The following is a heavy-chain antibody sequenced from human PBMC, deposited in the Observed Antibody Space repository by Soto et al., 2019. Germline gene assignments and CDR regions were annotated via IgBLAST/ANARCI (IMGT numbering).Heavy chain of an antibody. CDR1: GDSISGYY. J-gene: IGHJ4*02. CDR2: MYTSGIT. CDR3: ARDDKGVSAAMLY. V-gene: IGHV4-4*07. D-gene: IGHD2-2*01. Sequence: PSETLSLTCTVSGDSISGYYWYWIRQPAGKGLEWIGRMYTSGITNYNPSLKSRVTMSVDTSKNQFSLKLTSVTAADTAMYYCARDDKGVSAAMLYWGQGTLVTVSS.